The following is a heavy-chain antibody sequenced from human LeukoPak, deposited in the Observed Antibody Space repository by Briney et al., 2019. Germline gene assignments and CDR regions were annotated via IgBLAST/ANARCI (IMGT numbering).Heavy chain of an antibody. CDR3: AKDGYSYGYLYFDY. Sequence: TSGTLSLTCAVSGGSISSSNWWSWVRQPPGKGLEWIGEIYHSGSTNYNPSLKSRVTISVDKSKNQFSLKLSSVTAADTAVYYCAKDGYSYGYLYFDYWGQGTLVTVSS. CDR1: GGSISSSNW. J-gene: IGHJ4*02. V-gene: IGHV4-4*02. CDR2: IYHSGST. D-gene: IGHD5-18*01.